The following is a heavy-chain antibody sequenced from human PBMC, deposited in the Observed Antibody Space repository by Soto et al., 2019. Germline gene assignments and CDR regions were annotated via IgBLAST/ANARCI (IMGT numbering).Heavy chain of an antibody. Sequence: GESLKISCKGSGYNFAGYWIAWVRQMPGKGLELMGIIYPSDSDTRYRPSFQGQVTISADKSISSAHLQWSSLRASDTAMYYCARGGVSTRSFVYWGQGTLVTVSS. CDR2: IYPSDSDT. V-gene: IGHV5-51*01. CDR3: ARGGVSTRSFVY. CDR1: GYNFAGYW. D-gene: IGHD3-3*01. J-gene: IGHJ4*02.